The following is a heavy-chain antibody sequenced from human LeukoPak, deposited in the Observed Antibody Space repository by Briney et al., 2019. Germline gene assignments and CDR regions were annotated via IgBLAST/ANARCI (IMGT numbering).Heavy chain of an antibody. J-gene: IGHJ5*02. D-gene: IGHD6-13*01. CDR2: IKPNSGGT. CDR1: GYTFTGYY. V-gene: IGHV1-2*02. CDR3: ARDATGRSWYWVFAP. Sequence: ASVNVSCKASGYTFTGYYMHWVRQAPGQGLEGMGWIKPNSGGTNYAQTFQGRVTMNMDTSISTAYMELSRLRSDDTAVYYCARDATGRSWYWVFAPWGQRTLVTVSP.